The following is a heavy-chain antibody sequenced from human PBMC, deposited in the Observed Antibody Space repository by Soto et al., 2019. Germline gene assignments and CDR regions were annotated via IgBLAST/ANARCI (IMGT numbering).Heavy chain of an antibody. V-gene: IGHV1-2*06. CDR1: GYIFTDYY. CDR2: INPNSGGT. CDR3: ARDVNIVANEVGYYYYYMDV. J-gene: IGHJ6*03. D-gene: IGHD5-12*01. Sequence: ASVKVSCKASGYIFTDYYMHWVRQAPGQELGWMGRINPNSGGTNYAQKFQGRVTMTRDTSTSTVYMELSSLRSEDTAVYYCARDVNIVANEVGYYYYYMDVWGKGTTVTVSS.